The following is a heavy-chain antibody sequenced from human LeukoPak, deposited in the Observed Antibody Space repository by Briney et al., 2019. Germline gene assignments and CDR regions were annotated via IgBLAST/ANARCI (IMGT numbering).Heavy chain of an antibody. CDR1: GGTVSSYA. V-gene: IGHV1-69*05. D-gene: IGHD2-2*02. CDR3: ARMGVPAAILPYNWFDP. J-gene: IGHJ5*02. Sequence: ASVKVSCKASGGTVSSYAISWVRQAPGQGLEWMGGIIPIFGTANYAQTFQGRVTITTDESTSTAYMELSSLRSEDTAVYYCARMGVPAAILPYNWFDPWGQGTLVTVSS. CDR2: IIPIFGTA.